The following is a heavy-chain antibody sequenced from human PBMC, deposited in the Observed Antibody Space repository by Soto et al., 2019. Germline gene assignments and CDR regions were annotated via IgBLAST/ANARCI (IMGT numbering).Heavy chain of an antibody. CDR1: GGSISSGDYY. V-gene: IGHV4-30-4*01. Sequence: QVQLQESGPGLVKPSQTLSLTCTVSGGSISSGDYYWSWVRQPPGKGLEWIGYIYYSGSTYYNPSLKSRVTISVDTSKNQFSLKLSSVTAADTAVYYCALGVVVPSTPGIGAFDIWGQGTMVTVSS. CDR3: ALGVVVPSTPGIGAFDI. D-gene: IGHD3-3*01. J-gene: IGHJ3*02. CDR2: IYYSGST.